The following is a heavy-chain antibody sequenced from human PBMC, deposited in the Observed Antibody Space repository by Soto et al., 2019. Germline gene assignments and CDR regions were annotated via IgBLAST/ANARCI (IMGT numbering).Heavy chain of an antibody. CDR3: ARSLGIAAAATD. CDR1: GYTFTSYS. D-gene: IGHD6-13*01. J-gene: IGHJ4*02. CDR2: ISGYNGNT. V-gene: IGHV1-18*01. Sequence: ASVKVSCKASGYTFTSYSFNWVRQAPGQGLEWMGWISGYNGNTKYPQKLQGRVTMTTETSTSTAYMELRSLRSDDATMYYCARSLGIAAAATDWGQGTLVTVSS.